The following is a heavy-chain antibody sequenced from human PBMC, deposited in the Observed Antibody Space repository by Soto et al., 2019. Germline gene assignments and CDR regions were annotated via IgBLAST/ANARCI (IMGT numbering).Heavy chain of an antibody. CDR1: GFTFSDHY. CDR3: ARVTTAYYYDK. V-gene: IGHV3-72*01. J-gene: IGHJ4*02. Sequence: EVQLVESGGALVQPGGSLRLSCAASGFTFSDHYMDWVRQTPGKGLEWVGRSRNKANSYTTEYAASVKGRFTISRDDSKTLLYPQRNSLKTEDTAVYYCARVTTAYYYDKWGQGTLVTVSS. D-gene: IGHD2-21*02. CDR2: SRNKANSYTT.